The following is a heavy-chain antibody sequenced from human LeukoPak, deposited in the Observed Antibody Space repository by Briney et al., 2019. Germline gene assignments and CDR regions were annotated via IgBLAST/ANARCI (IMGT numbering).Heavy chain of an antibody. CDR1: GYTFTTYD. J-gene: IGHJ6*02. CDR3: ARARGNSSGWYYYGMDV. CDR2: MNPNSGNT. D-gene: IGHD6-19*01. V-gene: IGHV1-8*01. Sequence: GASVKVSCKASGYTFTTYDINWVRQATGQGLEWMGWMNPNSGNTGYAQKFQGRVSMTRNTSISTAYMKLNSLRSEDTAVYYCARARGNSSGWYYYGMDVWGQGTTITVSS.